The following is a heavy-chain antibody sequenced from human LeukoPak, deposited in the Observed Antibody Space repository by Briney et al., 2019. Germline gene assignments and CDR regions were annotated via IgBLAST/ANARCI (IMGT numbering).Heavy chain of an antibody. J-gene: IGHJ4*02. Sequence: ASVKVSCKASGYTFTGYYMHWVRQAPGQGLEWMGWINPNSGGTKYAQKFQGRVTMTRDTPISTAYMELSRLRIDDTAVSYCATERGYTSSWSRNAFDYWGQGTLITVSS. D-gene: IGHD6-13*01. CDR1: GYTFTGYY. CDR2: INPNSGGT. V-gene: IGHV1-2*02. CDR3: ATERGYTSSWSRNAFDY.